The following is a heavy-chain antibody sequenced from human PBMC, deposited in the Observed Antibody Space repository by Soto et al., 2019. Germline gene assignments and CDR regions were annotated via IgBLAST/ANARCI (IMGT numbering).Heavy chain of an antibody. CDR2: IYYSGST. CDR3: AREGSSSMDPSDY. J-gene: IGHJ4*02. D-gene: IGHD6-6*01. Sequence: SETLSLTCTVSGGSISSYYWSWIRQPPGKGLEWIGYIYYSGSTNYNPSLKSRVTISVDTSKNQFSLKLSSVTAADTAVYYCAREGSSSMDPSDYWGQGTLVTVSS. CDR1: GGSISSYY. V-gene: IGHV4-59*01.